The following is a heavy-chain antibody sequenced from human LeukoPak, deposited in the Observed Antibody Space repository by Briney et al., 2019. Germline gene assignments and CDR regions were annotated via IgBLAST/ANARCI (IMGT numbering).Heavy chain of an antibody. V-gene: IGHV4-34*01. D-gene: IGHD2-8*01. J-gene: IGHJ4*02. CDR1: GGSFSGYY. CDR2: INHSGST. CDR3: ARAFGAYCTNGVCYHFDY. Sequence: SETLSLTCAVYGGSFSGYYWSWIRQPPGKGLEWIGEINHSGSTNYNPSLKSRVTTSVDTSKNQFSLKLSSVTAADTAVYYCARAFGAYCTNGVCYHFDYWGQGTLVTVSS.